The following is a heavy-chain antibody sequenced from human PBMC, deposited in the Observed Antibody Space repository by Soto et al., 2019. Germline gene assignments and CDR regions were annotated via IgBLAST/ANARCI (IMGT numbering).Heavy chain of an antibody. Sequence: ASVKVSCKASGYTFTGYYMHWVRQAPGQGLEWMGWTNPNSGGTNYAQRFQGRVTMTRDTSISTAYMELSRLRSDDTAVYYCARQTRTGITGTKSGAFDIWGQGTMVTVSS. V-gene: IGHV1-2*02. CDR2: TNPNSGGT. CDR1: GYTFTGYY. D-gene: IGHD1-7*01. CDR3: ARQTRTGITGTKSGAFDI. J-gene: IGHJ3*02.